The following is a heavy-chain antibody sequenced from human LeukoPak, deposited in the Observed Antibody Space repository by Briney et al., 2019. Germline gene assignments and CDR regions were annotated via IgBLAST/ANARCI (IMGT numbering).Heavy chain of an antibody. CDR2: ISYDGSNK. Sequence: GGSLRLSCAASGFTFSSYAMHWVRQAPGKGLEWVAVISYDGSNKYYADSVKGRFTISRDNSKNTLCLQMNSLRAEDTAVYYCARTLVVPAAMGYDYWGQGTLVTVSS. CDR1: GFTFSSYA. J-gene: IGHJ4*02. V-gene: IGHV3-30-3*01. CDR3: ARTLVVPAAMGYDY. D-gene: IGHD2-2*01.